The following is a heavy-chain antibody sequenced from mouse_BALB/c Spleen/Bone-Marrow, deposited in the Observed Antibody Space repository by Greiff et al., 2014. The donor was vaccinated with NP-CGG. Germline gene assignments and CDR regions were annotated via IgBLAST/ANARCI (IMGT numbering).Heavy chain of an antibody. J-gene: IGHJ2*01. Sequence: LQQSGPELVKPGASVKISCKTSGYTFTEYTMHWMKQSHGRSLEWIGGINPYNDVTTYNQKFKGKATLTVDKSSSTAYMELRSLTSEDSAVYYFTRKKYGNYLFDYWGQGTTLTVSS. V-gene: IGHV1-18*01. CDR3: TRKKYGNYLFDY. D-gene: IGHD2-10*02. CDR2: INPYNDVT. CDR1: GYTFTEYT.